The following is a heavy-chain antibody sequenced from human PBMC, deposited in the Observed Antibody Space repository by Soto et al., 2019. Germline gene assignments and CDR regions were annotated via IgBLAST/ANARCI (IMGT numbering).Heavy chain of an antibody. J-gene: IGHJ6*03. CDR2: MNPNSGNT. Sequence: GASVKVSCKASGYTFTSYDINWVRQATGQGLEWMGWMNPNSGNTGYAQKFQGRVTMTRNTSISTAYMELSSLRSEDTAVYYCARGRLHLGELSLPLNYYYYMDVWGKGTTVTVSS. CDR1: GYTFTSYD. V-gene: IGHV1-8*01. CDR3: ARGRLHLGELSLPLNYYYYMDV. D-gene: IGHD3-16*02.